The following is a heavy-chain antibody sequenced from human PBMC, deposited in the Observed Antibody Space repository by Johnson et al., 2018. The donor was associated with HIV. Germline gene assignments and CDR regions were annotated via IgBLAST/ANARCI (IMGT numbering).Heavy chain of an antibody. D-gene: IGHD4-11*01. J-gene: IGHJ3*02. CDR2: IYSSGST. CDR3: ARRSIRSDGFDI. Sequence: VQLVESGGGLVQPGGSLRLSCAASGFTVSSNYMSWVRQAPGKGLEWVSVIYSSGSTYYADSVTGRFTISRDNSKNTLYLRMNSLRAGDTAVYYCARRSIRSDGFDIWGQGTMVTVSS. CDR1: GFTVSSNY. V-gene: IGHV3-66*04.